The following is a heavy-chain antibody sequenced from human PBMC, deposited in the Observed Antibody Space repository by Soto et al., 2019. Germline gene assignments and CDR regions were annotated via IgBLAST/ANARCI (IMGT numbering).Heavy chain of an antibody. V-gene: IGHV4-31*03. D-gene: IGHD6-19*01. Sequence: QVQLQESGPGLVKPSQTLSLTCTVSGGSITTGGYYWSWIRQHPGKGLEWIGYIYNTGSTYYNPALKSRVMISVDTSNNQFSLKLSSVTAADTAVYYCARDTAGMDYCDYWGQGSLVTVSS. CDR3: ARDTAGMDYCDY. CDR2: IYNTGST. J-gene: IGHJ4*02. CDR1: GGSITTGGYY.